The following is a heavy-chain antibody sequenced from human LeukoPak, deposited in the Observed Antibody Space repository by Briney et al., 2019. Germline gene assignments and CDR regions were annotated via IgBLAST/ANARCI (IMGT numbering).Heavy chain of an antibody. CDR2: IYSGST. J-gene: IGHJ4*02. Sequence: SETLSLTCAVHGESLNDYYWNWSRQSPGKGLEWIGYIYSGSTNYNPSLKSRVTISVDASKNQCSLKLRSVTAADTAVYFCAGAHSNSFYFDFWGQGTLVSVSS. CDR3: AGAHSNSFYFDF. D-gene: IGHD4-11*01. V-gene: IGHV4-34*11. CDR1: GESLNDYY.